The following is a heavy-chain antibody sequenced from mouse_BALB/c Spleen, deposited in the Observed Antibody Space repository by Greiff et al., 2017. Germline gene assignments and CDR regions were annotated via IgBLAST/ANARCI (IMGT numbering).Heavy chain of an antibody. CDR3: TRGGYYGSSPGYFDV. J-gene: IGHJ1*01. D-gene: IGHD1-1*01. CDR1: GYSFTSYW. V-gene: IGHV1-5*01. Sequence: VQLQQSGTVLARPGASVKMSCKASGYSFTSYWMHWVKQRPGQGLEWIGAIYPGNSDTSYNQKFKGKAKLTADTSASTAYMELSSLTNEDSAVYYCTRGGYYGSSPGYFDVWGAGTTVTVSS. CDR2: IYPGNSDT.